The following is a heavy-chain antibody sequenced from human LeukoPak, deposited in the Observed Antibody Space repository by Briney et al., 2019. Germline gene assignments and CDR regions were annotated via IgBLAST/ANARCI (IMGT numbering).Heavy chain of an antibody. V-gene: IGHV4-39*01. CDR2: IYYTGSS. D-gene: IGHD1-1*01. CDR1: GGSISSRTSY. J-gene: IGHJ4*02. CDR3: ASLEGPVDY. Sequence: PSETLSLTCTVSGGSISSRTSYWGWIRQPPGKGLEWIGSIYYTGSSYYNPSLKSRVTISLDVSMDQFSLKLNSVTAADTAVYYCASLEGPVDYWGQGTLVTVS.